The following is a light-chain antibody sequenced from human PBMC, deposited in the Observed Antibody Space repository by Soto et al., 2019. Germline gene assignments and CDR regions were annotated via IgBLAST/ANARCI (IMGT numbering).Light chain of an antibody. J-gene: IGKJ1*01. CDR2: AAS. CDR1: QVISTN. CDR3: QHYNSYSEA. V-gene: IGKV1-16*01. Sequence: DIQMTQSPTSGSASAGGRVTMSCLASQVISTNLAWYQQKPGKAPKLLIYAASSLQSGVPPRFSGSGSGTEFTLTISSLQPDDFATYYCQHYNSYSEAFGQGTKVDIK.